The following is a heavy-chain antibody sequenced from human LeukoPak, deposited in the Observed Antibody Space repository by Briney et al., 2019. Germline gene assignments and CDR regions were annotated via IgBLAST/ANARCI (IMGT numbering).Heavy chain of an antibody. CDR3: ARTQGDSSSWYSGYGAYNWFDP. CDR1: GGSFSGYY. CDR2: INHSGST. Sequence: PSETLSLTCAVYGGSFSGYYWSWIRQPPGKGLEWIGEINHSGSTNYNPSLKSRVTISVDTSKNQFSLKLSSVTAADTAVYYCARTQGDSSSWYSGYGAYNWFDPWGQGTLVTVSS. V-gene: IGHV4-34*01. J-gene: IGHJ5*02. D-gene: IGHD6-13*01.